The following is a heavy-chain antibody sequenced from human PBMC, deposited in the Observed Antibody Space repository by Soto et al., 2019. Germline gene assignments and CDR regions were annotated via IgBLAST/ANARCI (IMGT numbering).Heavy chain of an antibody. Sequence: QMQLVQSGPEVKKPGTSVKVSCKASGFTFTSSAVQWVRQARGQRLEWIGWIVVGSGNTNYAQKFQERVTITRDMYTSTAYMELSRLRSEDTAVYYCAADPVDTAMSYYYDYYCMDVWGKGTTVTVAS. CDR2: IVVGSGNT. J-gene: IGHJ6*04. CDR3: AADPVDTAMSYYYDYYCMDV. V-gene: IGHV1-58*01. CDR1: GFTFTSSA. D-gene: IGHD5-18*01.